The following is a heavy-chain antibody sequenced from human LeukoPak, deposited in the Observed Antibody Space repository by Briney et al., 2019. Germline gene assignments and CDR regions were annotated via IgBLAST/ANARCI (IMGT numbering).Heavy chain of an antibody. J-gene: IGHJ4*02. CDR2: ISSDGTYT. V-gene: IGHV3-74*01. CDR1: GFTFSSHL. Sequence: GGSLRLSCAASGFTFSSHLMHWVRQAPGKGLVWVSRISSDGTYTNYADSVRGRFTISRDNAKNTLYLQMNSLRAEDTAVYYCARDDIAAAGTGYWGQGTLVTVSS. D-gene: IGHD6-13*01. CDR3: ARDDIAAAGTGY.